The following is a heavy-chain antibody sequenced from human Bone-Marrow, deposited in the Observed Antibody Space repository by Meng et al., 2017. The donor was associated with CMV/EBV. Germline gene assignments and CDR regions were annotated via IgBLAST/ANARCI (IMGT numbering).Heavy chain of an antibody. V-gene: IGHV3-30*18. J-gene: IGHJ4*02. Sequence: CEAAGVTCSCYGMHWVRQAPGRGLEWVTVISYDGSNKYYADSVQGRFTISRDNSKKTLYLQMNSMRAEDTAVYYCAKEAPLRTVGDYWGQGALVTVSS. D-gene: IGHD1-26*01. CDR1: GVTCSCYG. CDR2: ISYDGSNK. CDR3: AKEAPLRTVGDY.